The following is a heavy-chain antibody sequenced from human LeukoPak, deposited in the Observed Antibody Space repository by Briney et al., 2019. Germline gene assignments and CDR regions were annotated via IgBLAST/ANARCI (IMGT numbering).Heavy chain of an antibody. CDR3: ARAGESIAVAGIGY. Sequence: GGSLRLSCAASGFTFSSYWMHWVRQAPGKGLVWVSRINSDGSSTSYADSVKGRFTISRDNAKNTLYLQTNSLRAEDTAVYYCARAGESIAVAGIGYWGQGTLVTVSS. V-gene: IGHV3-74*01. D-gene: IGHD6-19*01. CDR1: GFTFSSYW. CDR2: INSDGSST. J-gene: IGHJ4*02.